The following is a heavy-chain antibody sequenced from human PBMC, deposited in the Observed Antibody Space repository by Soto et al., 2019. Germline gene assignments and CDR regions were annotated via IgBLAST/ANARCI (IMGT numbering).Heavy chain of an antibody. D-gene: IGHD5-12*01. V-gene: IGHV4-30-2*01. CDR2: IYHSGST. J-gene: IGHJ4*02. CDR1: GGSISSGGYS. Sequence: QLQLQESGSGLVKPSQTLSLICAVSGGSISSGGYSWSWIRQPPGKGLEWIGYIYHSGSTYYNPSLKSRVTISVDRSKNQFSLKLSSVTAADTAVYYCVSNRGGYSGFDYYYWGQGTLVTVSS. CDR3: VSNRGGYSGFDYYY.